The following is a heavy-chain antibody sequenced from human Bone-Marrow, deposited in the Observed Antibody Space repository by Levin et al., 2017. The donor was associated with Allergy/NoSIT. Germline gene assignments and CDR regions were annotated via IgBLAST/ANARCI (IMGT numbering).Heavy chain of an antibody. CDR3: ARVRGGCSGGSCYIDY. V-gene: IGHV3-33*01. CDR2: LWSDESRR. D-gene: IGHD2-15*01. Sequence: GESLKISCAASGFVFSNYGMDWVRHAPGKGLEWVAILWSDESRRYYADSVKGRFTISRDISKNTLYLEMNNLRAEDTAVYYCARVRGGCSGGSCYIDYWGRGTLVTVSS. J-gene: IGHJ4*02. CDR1: GFVFSNYG.